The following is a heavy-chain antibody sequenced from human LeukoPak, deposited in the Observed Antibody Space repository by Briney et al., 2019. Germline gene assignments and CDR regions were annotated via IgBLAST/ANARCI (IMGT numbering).Heavy chain of an antibody. CDR3: ARDPSAILTGYFYPHDAFDI. D-gene: IGHD3-9*01. J-gene: IGHJ3*02. V-gene: IGHV1-18*01. Sequence: GASVKVSCNASGYTFTSYGISWVRQAPGQGLEWMGWISVYSGNTNYAQKLQGRVTMTTDTSTSTAYMELRSLRSDDTAVYYCARDPSAILTGYFYPHDAFDIWGQGTMVTVSS. CDR2: ISVYSGNT. CDR1: GYTFTSYG.